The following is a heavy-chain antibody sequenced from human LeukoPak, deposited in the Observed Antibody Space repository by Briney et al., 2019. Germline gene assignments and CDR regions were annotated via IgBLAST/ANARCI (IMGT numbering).Heavy chain of an antibody. D-gene: IGHD2-8*01. CDR1: GFTFSSYA. V-gene: IGHV3-23*01. CDR2: ISGSGGST. CDR3: AKDPTNYCTNGVSYDFDY. J-gene: IGHJ4*02. Sequence: GGSLRLSCAASGFTFSSYAMSWVRQAPGKGLEWVSAISGSGGSTYYADSVKGRFTISRDNSKNTLYLQMNSLRAEDTAVYYCAKDPTNYCTNGVSYDFDYWGQGTLVTVSS.